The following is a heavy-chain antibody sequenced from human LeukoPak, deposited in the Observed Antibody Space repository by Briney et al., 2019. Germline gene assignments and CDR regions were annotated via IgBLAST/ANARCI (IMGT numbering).Heavy chain of an antibody. CDR2: MNPNSGNT. V-gene: IGHV1-8*01. D-gene: IGHD1-26*01. CDR1: GYTFTSYD. J-gene: IGHJ4*02. Sequence: GASVKVSCKASGYTFTSYDINWVRQATGQGLEWMGWMNPNSGNTGYAQKFQGRVTLTRNTSISTAYKELSSLRSEDTAVYYCARGPEGATTASDYWGQGTLVTVSS. CDR3: ARGPEGATTASDY.